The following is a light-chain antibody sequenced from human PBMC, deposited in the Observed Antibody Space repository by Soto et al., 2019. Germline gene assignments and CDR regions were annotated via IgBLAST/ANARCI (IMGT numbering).Light chain of an antibody. CDR1: SSDVGGYNY. CDR2: EVS. V-gene: IGLV2-8*01. CDR3: RSYEGSNNYV. Sequence: LTQPPSASGSPGQSVTISCTGTSSDVGGYNYVSWYQQHPGKAPKLMIYEVSKRPSGVPDRFSGSKSGNTASLTVSGLQAEDEADYYCRSYEGSNNYVFGTGTKVTVL. J-gene: IGLJ1*01.